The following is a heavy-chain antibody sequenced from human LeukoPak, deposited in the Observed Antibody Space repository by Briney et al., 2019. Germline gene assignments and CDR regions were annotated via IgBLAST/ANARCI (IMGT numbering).Heavy chain of an antibody. Sequence: GESLKISCKGSGYSFTSYWIGWVRQMPGKGLEWMGIIYLGDSDTRYSPSFQGQVTISADKSISTAYLQWSSLKASDTAMYYCARRLGYCSGGSCFGNWFDPWGQGTLVTVSS. D-gene: IGHD2-15*01. V-gene: IGHV5-51*01. CDR3: ARRLGYCSGGSCFGNWFDP. CDR2: IYLGDSDT. J-gene: IGHJ5*02. CDR1: GYSFTSYW.